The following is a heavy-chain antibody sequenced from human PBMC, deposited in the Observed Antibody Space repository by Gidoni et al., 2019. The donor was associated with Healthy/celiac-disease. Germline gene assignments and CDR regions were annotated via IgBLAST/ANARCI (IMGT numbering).Heavy chain of an antibody. CDR3: AKDIGGGYCSSTSCYTPYYYGMDV. CDR2: ISWNSGSI. CDR1: GFTFDDYA. V-gene: IGHV3-9*03. Sequence: EVQLVESGGGLVQPGRSLRLSCAASGFTFDDYAMHWVRQAPGKGLEWVPGISWNSGSIGYADSVKGRFTISRDNAKNSLYLQMNSLRAEDMALYYCAKDIGGGYCSSTSCYTPYYYGMDVWGQGTTVTVSS. J-gene: IGHJ6*02. D-gene: IGHD2-2*02.